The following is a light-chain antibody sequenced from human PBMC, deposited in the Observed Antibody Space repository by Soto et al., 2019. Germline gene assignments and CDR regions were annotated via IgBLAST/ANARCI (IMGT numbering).Light chain of an antibody. CDR1: QSLSSY. V-gene: IGKV1-39*01. J-gene: IGKJ4*01. Sequence: DIQMTQSPSSLSASVGDRVTITCRASQSLSSYLNWYQQKPGKAPKLLIYAASSLQSGVPSRFSGSGSVTDFTLTISSLQPEDFATYYCQQSDTTPLTFGGGTKVEIK. CDR3: QQSDTTPLT. CDR2: AAS.